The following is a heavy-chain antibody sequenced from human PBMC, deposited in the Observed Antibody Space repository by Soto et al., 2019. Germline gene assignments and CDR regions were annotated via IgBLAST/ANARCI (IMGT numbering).Heavy chain of an antibody. J-gene: IGHJ5*02. CDR3: ARGGSSSWYKTPFDP. CDR2: ISAYNGNT. Sequence: EASVKVSCKASGYTFTSYGISWVRQAPGQGLEWMGWISAYNGNTNYAQKLQGRVTMTTDTSTSTAYMELRSLRSDDTAVYYCARGGSSSWYKTPFDPWGQGTLVTVSS. CDR1: GYTFTSYG. V-gene: IGHV1-18*01. D-gene: IGHD6-13*01.